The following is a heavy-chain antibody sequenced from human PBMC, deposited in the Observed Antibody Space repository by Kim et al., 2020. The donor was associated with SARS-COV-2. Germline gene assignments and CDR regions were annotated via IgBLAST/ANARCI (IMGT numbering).Heavy chain of an antibody. CDR1: GFTFSSYG. CDR2: IWYDGSNK. J-gene: IGHJ3*02. V-gene: IGHV3-33*01. D-gene: IGHD3-10*01. CDR3: ARVRGVYPDAAFDI. Sequence: GGSLRLSCAASGFTFSSYGMHWVRQAPGKGLEWVAVIWYDGSNKYYADSVKGRFTISRDNSKNTLYLQMNSLRAEDTAVYYCARVRGVYPDAAFDIWGQGTMVTVSS.